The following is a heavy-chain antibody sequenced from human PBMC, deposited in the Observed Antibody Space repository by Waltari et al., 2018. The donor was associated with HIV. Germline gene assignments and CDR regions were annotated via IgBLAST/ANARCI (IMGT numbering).Heavy chain of an antibody. CDR3: ARGYSSNYRIDY. V-gene: IGHV3-74*01. Sequence: EVQLVESGGGLVQPGGSLRLSCAASGFTFSNYWMHWVRQAPGKGLVWVSRINSDGSNTNYADSVKGRFTISRDNAKKTLSLQMNGLGAEDTAVYYCARGYSSNYRIDYWGQGTEVIVSS. CDR2: INSDGSNT. D-gene: IGHD5-18*01. CDR1: GFTFSNYW. J-gene: IGHJ4*02.